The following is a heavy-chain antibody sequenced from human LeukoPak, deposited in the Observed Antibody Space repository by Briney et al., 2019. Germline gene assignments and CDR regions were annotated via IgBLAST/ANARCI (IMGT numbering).Heavy chain of an antibody. V-gene: IGHV4-61*02. Sequence: SETLSLTCTVSGGSISSGGYYWSWIRQPAGKGLEWIGRIYTSGSTNYNPSLKSRVTMSVDTSKNQFSLKLSSVTAADTAVYYCARAQGGYDFYYWGQGTLVTVSS. J-gene: IGHJ4*02. D-gene: IGHD5-12*01. CDR1: GGSISSGGYY. CDR2: IYTSGST. CDR3: ARAQGGYDFYY.